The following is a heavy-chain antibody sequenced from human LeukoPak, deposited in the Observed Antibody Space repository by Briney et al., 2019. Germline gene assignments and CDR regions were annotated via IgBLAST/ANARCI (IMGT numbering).Heavy chain of an antibody. CDR2: IYPGDSDT. J-gene: IGHJ2*01. V-gene: IGHV5-51*01. D-gene: IGHD5-18*01. CDR3: ARRQPTASNCYFDL. CDR1: GYSFSNYW. Sequence: GESLKISCKGSGYSFSNYWIAWVRQLPGKGLAWMGIIYPGDSDTRYSPSFQGQVTISAEKSISTASLHWSSLKASDSAMYFSARRQPTASNCYFDLWGRGTLVTVSS.